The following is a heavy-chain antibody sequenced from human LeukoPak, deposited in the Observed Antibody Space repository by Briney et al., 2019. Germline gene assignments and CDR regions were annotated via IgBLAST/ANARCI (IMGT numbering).Heavy chain of an antibody. J-gene: IGHJ4*02. V-gene: IGHV4-38-2*02. CDR2: LYHSDST. CDR3: ARDGGYSYGLFDY. Sequence: SETLSLTCAVSGYFISNGYYWVWIRQPPGKGLEWIGSLYHSDSTYYNPSLKSRVTMSVDTSKNQFSLKLSFVTAADTAVYYCARDGGYSYGLFDYWGQGTLVTVSS. CDR1: GYFISNGYY. D-gene: IGHD5-18*01.